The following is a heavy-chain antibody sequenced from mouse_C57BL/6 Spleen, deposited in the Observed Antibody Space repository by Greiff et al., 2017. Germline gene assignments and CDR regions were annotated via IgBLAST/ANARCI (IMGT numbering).Heavy chain of an antibody. CDR3: ASEGSYYYGLDY. V-gene: IGHV1-80*01. Sequence: QVHVKQSGAELVKPGASVKISCKASGYAFSSYWMNWVKQRPGKGLEWIGQIYPGDGDTNYNGKFKGKATLTADKSSSTAYMQLSSLTSEDSAVYFCASEGSYYYGLDYWGQGTTLTVSS. D-gene: IGHD1-1*01. CDR2: IYPGDGDT. CDR1: GYAFSSYW. J-gene: IGHJ2*01.